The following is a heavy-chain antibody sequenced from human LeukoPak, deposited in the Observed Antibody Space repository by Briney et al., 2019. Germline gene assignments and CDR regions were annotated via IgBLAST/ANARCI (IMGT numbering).Heavy chain of an antibody. V-gene: IGHV3-23*01. J-gene: IGHJ4*02. CDR1: GFTFSSSA. D-gene: IGHD3-22*01. CDR2: ISASGGST. Sequence: PSGGSLRLSCAASGFTFSSSAMSWVRQVPGKGLEWVSGISASGGSTYYADSVRGRFTISRDNSKNTLYVQMNSLRAEDTAVYYCAEPEGGYYDIRPDWGQGTLVTVSS. CDR3: AEPEGGYYDIRPD.